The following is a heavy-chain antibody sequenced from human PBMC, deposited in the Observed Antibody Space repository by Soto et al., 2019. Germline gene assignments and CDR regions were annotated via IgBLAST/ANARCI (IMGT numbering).Heavy chain of an antibody. J-gene: IGHJ4*02. CDR1: GFTFSSYV. CDR3: AMVRWFGELWY. V-gene: IGHV3-23*01. CDR2: ISGSGGST. Sequence: EVQLLESGGGLVQPGGSLRLSCAASGFTFSSYVMSWVRQAPGKGLEWVSAISGSGGSTYYADSVKGRFTISRDNSKNTLYLQMNSLRAEDTAVYYCAMVRWFGELWYWGQGTLVTVSS. D-gene: IGHD3-10*01.